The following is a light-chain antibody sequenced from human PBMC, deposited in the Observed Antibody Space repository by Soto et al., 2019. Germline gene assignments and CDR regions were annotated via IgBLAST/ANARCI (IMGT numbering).Light chain of an antibody. CDR1: QSVSSY. V-gene: IGKV3-11*01. CDR2: DAS. J-gene: IGKJ4*01. CDR3: QQRSNWPRT. Sequence: EIVLTQSPGTLSLSPGERATLSCRASQSVSSYLAWYQRKPGQAPGLVIYDASTRTTGIPARFSGSGSGTDFTLTISSLEPEDFAVYYCQQRSNWPRTFGGGTKVEIK.